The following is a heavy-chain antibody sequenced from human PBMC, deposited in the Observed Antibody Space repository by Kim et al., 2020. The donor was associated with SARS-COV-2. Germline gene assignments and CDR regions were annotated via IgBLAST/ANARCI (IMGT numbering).Heavy chain of an antibody. CDR1: GFTVSSNY. Sequence: GGSLRLSCAASGFTVSSNYMSWVRQAPGKGLEWVSVIYSGGSTYYADSVKGRCTISRDNSKNTLYLQMNNLRAEDTAVYYCARVGVGYYDFWSGPKSDLYYGMDVWGQGPTVTVSS. V-gene: IGHV3-53*01. CDR2: IYSGGST. J-gene: IGHJ6*02. CDR3: ARVGVGYYDFWSGPKSDLYYGMDV. D-gene: IGHD3-3*01.